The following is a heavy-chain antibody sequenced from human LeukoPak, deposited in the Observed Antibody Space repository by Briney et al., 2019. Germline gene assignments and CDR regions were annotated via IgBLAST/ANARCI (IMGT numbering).Heavy chain of an antibody. CDR3: ARGRYSSSWYGGDRYFDY. CDR1: GGSISSYY. CDR2: INHSGST. V-gene: IGHV4-34*01. J-gene: IGHJ4*02. Sequence: PSETLSLTCTVSGGSISSYYWSWIRQPPGKGLEWIGEINHSGSTNYNPSLKSRVTISVDTSKNQFSLKLSSVTAADTAVYYCARGRYSSSWYGGDRYFDYWGQGTLVTVSS. D-gene: IGHD6-13*01.